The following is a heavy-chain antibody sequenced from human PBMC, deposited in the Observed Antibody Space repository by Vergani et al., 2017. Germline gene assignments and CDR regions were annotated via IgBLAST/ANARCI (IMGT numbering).Heavy chain of an antibody. Sequence: QVKLVQSGAEVKKPGSSVKVSCKASGGTFSSYAISWVRQAPGQGLEWMGGIIPIFGTANYAQKFQGRVTITADESTSTAYMELSSLISEDTAVYYCERSEYSSSLISGYYYGMDVWGQGTTVTVSS. J-gene: IGHJ6*02. CDR3: ERSEYSSSLISGYYYGMDV. CDR2: IIPIFGTA. CDR1: GGTFSSYA. D-gene: IGHD6-6*01. V-gene: IGHV1-69*01.